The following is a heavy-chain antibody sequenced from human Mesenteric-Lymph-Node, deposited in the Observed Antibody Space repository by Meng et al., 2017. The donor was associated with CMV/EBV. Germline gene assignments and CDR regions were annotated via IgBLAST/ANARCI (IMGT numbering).Heavy chain of an antibody. CDR2: ISYDGSNK. V-gene: IGHV3-30-3*01. Sequence: GGSLRLSCAASGFTFSSYAMHWVRQAPGKGLEWVAVISYDGSNKYYADSVKGRFTISRDNSKNTLYLQMNSLRAEDTAVYYCARCWYYDFWSGQYYYYYGMDVWGQGTTVTVSS. D-gene: IGHD3-3*01. CDR3: ARCWYYDFWSGQYYYYYGMDV. CDR1: GFTFSSYA. J-gene: IGHJ6*02.